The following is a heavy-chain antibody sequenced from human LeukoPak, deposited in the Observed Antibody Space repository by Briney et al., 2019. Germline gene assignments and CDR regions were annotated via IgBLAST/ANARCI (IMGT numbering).Heavy chain of an antibody. CDR2: IYYSGST. Sequence: SETLSLTCTVSGGSISSYYWSWIRQPPGKGREWIGYIYYSGSTNYNPSLKSRVTISVDTSKNQFSLKLSSVTAADTAVYYCARGGYDSSGYYFSLLYDYWGQGTLVTVSS. CDR3: ARGGYDSSGYYFSLLYDY. V-gene: IGHV4-59*01. J-gene: IGHJ4*02. CDR1: GGSISSYY. D-gene: IGHD3-22*01.